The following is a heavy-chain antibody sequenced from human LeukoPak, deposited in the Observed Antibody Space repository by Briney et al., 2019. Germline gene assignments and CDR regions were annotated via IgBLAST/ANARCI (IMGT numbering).Heavy chain of an antibody. V-gene: IGHV4-30-4*07. J-gene: IGHJ3*02. CDR1: GGSISSGGYS. D-gene: IGHD4-11*01. Sequence: SETLSLTCAVSGGSISSGGYSWSWIRQPPGKGLEWIGYIYYSGSTYYNPSLKSRVTISVDTSKNQFSLKLSSVTAADTAVYYCASGLRRNDAFDIWGQGTMVTVSS. CDR3: ASGLRRNDAFDI. CDR2: IYYSGST.